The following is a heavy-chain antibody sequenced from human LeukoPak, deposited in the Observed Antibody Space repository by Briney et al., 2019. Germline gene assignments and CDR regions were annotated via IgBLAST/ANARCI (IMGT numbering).Heavy chain of an antibody. CDR2: ISGSGSLI. J-gene: IGHJ4*02. Sequence: GGSLRLSCVASGFTFGDYYMNWIRQAPGKGLEWVSYISGSGSLIYYADSVKGRFSISRDNARKSLYLQMNSLRPEDTAMYYCASGSRWEYYYDNWGQGTLVTVSS. CDR3: ASGSRWEYYYDN. V-gene: IGHV3-11*01. CDR1: GFTFGDYY. D-gene: IGHD6-13*01.